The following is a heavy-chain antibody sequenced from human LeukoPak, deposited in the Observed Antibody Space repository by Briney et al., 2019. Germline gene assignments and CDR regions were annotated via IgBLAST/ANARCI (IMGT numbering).Heavy chain of an antibody. Sequence: PGGPLRLSCAASGFTFSSYAMHWVRQAPGKGLEWVAVISYDGSNKYYADSVKGRFAISRDNSKNTLYLQMNSLRAEDTAVYYCARDPLHSSGYTFDYWGQGTLVTVSS. V-gene: IGHV3-30*09. D-gene: IGHD3-22*01. CDR1: GFTFSSYA. J-gene: IGHJ4*02. CDR3: ARDPLHSSGYTFDY. CDR2: ISYDGSNK.